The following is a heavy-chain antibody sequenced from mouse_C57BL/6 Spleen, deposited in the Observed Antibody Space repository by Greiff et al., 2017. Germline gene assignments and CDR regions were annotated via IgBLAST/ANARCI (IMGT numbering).Heavy chain of an antibody. Sequence: QVQLQQPGAELVRPGSSVKLSCKASGYTFTSYWMHWVKQRPIQGLEWIGNIDPSDSETHYKQKFQDKATLTVDKSSRTAYMQLSSLTSEDSAVYYCARGGGNGVWFAYWGQGTLVTVSA. D-gene: IGHD2-1*01. V-gene: IGHV1-52*01. CDR2: IDPSDSET. CDR3: ARGGGNGVWFAY. CDR1: GYTFTSYW. J-gene: IGHJ3*01.